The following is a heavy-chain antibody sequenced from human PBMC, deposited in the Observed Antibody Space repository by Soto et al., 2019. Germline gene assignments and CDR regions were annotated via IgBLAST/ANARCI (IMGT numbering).Heavy chain of an antibody. Sequence: XESLSLPCAASGFTLSDYHMNWVRQAPGKGLEWVSYISSRSEAIYYAASVKGRFTISRDNAKNSLYLQMNSLRDEDTAVYYCTRAGRRGYDMDVWGQGTTVTVSS. V-gene: IGHV3-48*02. CDR3: TRAGRRGYDMDV. J-gene: IGHJ6*02. CDR1: GFTLSDYH. D-gene: IGHD3-10*01. CDR2: ISSRSEAI.